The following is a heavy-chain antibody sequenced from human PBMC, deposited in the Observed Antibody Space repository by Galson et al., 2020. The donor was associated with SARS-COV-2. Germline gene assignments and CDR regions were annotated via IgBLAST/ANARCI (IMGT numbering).Heavy chain of an antibody. CDR1: GFTFGDYE. J-gene: IGHJ4*02. CDR3: SRHSPGYYDFLTGYYKRADYFDF. V-gene: IGHV3-49*03. Sequence: GGSLRLSCTASGFTFGDYEMSWFRQAPGKGLEWVGFIRSKAYGATTEYAASVKGRFSISRDDSKSIAYLQMNSLKTEDTAVYYCSRHSPGYYDFLTGYYKRADYFDFWGQGTLVTVSS. D-gene: IGHD3-9*01. CDR2: IRSKAYGATT.